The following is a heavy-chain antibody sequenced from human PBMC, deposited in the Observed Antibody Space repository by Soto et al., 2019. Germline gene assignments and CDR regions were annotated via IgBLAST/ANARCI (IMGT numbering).Heavy chain of an antibody. CDR1: GFTFHDYA. CDR2: ITWNGGSM. D-gene: IGHD6-13*01. V-gene: IGHV3-9*01. Sequence: EVQLVESGGGLVQPGRSLRLSCAASGFTFHDYAIHWVQQAPGKGLEWVSGITWNGGSMGYADSVQGRFSISRDNTRNSLYLQMNSLRAEDTALYYCAKSPRIAAAGVNYHYYYMDVWGKGTAVTVS. J-gene: IGHJ6*03. CDR3: AKSPRIAAAGVNYHYYYMDV.